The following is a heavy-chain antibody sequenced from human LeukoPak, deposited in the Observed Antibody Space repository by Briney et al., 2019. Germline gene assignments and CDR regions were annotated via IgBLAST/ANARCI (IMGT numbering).Heavy chain of an antibody. Sequence: GGSLRLSCAASGFTFSTYAVNWVRQAPGKGLEWVSAISSSGGTTYYADSVKGRFSISRDNSKNTLYLQMNSLRAEDTAVYYCAKASITIFGVVISYYYYYMDVWGKGTTVTVSS. D-gene: IGHD3-3*01. CDR2: ISSSGGTT. CDR1: GFTFSTYA. CDR3: AKASITIFGVVISYYYYYMDV. J-gene: IGHJ6*03. V-gene: IGHV3-23*01.